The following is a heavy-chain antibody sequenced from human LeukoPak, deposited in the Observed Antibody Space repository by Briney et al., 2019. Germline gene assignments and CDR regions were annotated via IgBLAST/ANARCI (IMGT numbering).Heavy chain of an antibody. CDR2: INPNGGST. D-gene: IGHD5-18*01. J-gene: IGHJ5*02. CDR1: GYTFTAYY. Sequence: ASVKVSCKASGYTFTAYYIHWVRQAPGQGLEWMGWINPNGGSTHYAQGFQGRLTMTRDTSISTAYMELSRLRSDDTAVYYCARAVVQLWLGFDPWGQGTLVTVSS. CDR3: ARAVVQLWLGFDP. V-gene: IGHV1-2*02.